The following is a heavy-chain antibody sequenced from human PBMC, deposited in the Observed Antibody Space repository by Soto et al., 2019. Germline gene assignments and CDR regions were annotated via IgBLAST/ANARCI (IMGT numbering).Heavy chain of an antibody. D-gene: IGHD3-22*01. Sequence: LRLSCAASGFTFSSYAMHWVRQAPGKALEWVAVISYDGSNKYYADSVKGRFTISRDNSKNTLYLQINSLRAEYTAVYYCARGSENCYDSSGSYYFDYWGQGTLVTVSS. CDR1: GFTFSSYA. CDR2: ISYDGSNK. V-gene: IGHV3-30-3*01. J-gene: IGHJ4*02. CDR3: ARGSENCYDSSGSYYFDY.